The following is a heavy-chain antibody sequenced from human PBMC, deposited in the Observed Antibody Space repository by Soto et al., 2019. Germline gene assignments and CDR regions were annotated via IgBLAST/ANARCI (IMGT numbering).Heavy chain of an antibody. D-gene: IGHD3-10*01. CDR3: NRGPPRGAS. V-gene: IGHV3-72*01. Sequence: EVQLVESGGGLVQPGGSLRLSCAASGFTLSDHYIDWVRQAPGKGLEWVGRTEDKGSRYNTEYAASVKGRFTISRDDSKNSVYLQMNSLKVEDTAVYYCNRGPPRGASWGQGTLVTVSS. CDR1: GFTLSDHY. CDR2: TEDKGSRYNT. J-gene: IGHJ5*02.